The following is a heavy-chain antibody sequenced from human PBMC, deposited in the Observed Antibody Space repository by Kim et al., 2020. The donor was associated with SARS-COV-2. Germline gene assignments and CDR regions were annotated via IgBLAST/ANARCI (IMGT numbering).Heavy chain of an antibody. CDR1: GGSFSGYY. V-gene: IGHV4-34*01. CDR3: ARGLATVTLPWDYYYYGMDV. Sequence: SETLSLTCAVYGGSFSGYYWSWIRQPPGKGLEWIGEINHSGSTNYNPSLKSRVTISVDTSKNQFSLKLSSVTAADTAVYYCARGLATVTLPWDYYYYGMDVWGQGTTVTVSS. CDR2: INHSGST. D-gene: IGHD4-17*01. J-gene: IGHJ6*02.